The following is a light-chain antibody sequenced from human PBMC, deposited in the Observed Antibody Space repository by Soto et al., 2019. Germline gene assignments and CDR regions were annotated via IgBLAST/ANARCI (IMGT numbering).Light chain of an antibody. Sequence: DIPMTQYPASLSASVGDIVTVTCRTGQSISRYLNWYQQRPGKAPKLLIYSASTLQTGIPDRFSGSGSGTDFILTISRLEPEDFAVYYCQQYVCSPWTFGQGTKVDIK. CDR1: QSISRY. J-gene: IGKJ1*01. CDR3: QQYVCSPWT. V-gene: IGKV1-39*01. CDR2: SAS.